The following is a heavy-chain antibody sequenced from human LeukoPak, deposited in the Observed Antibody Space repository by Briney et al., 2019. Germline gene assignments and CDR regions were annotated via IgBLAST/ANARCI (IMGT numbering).Heavy chain of an antibody. CDR1: GFTFDAYT. CDR2: IIWDGGGT. D-gene: IGHD5-24*01. Sequence: PGGSLRLSCAASGFTFDAYTRHWVRQAPGEALEWVSLIIWDGGGTFYADSVKGRFTISRDNSKNSLYLQMNSLRTEDTALYFCAKDKSGDGYNNDFDYWGEGTLVTVSA. J-gene: IGHJ4*02. CDR3: AKDKSGDGYNNDFDY. V-gene: IGHV3-43*01.